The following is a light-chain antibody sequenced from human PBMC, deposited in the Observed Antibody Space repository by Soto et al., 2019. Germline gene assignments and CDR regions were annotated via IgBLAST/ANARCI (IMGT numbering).Light chain of an antibody. J-gene: IGKJ1*01. Sequence: EIVMTQAPGTLSLSPGKKTTLSCRPGQSVSSSYLAWYQHKPGQAPMLLMYRASSRPTGTPDTFSGRGSGTDFTLTISRLEPEACAVYYSEQYGSANRTFAQGTNV. CDR2: RAS. CDR3: EQYGSANRT. V-gene: IGKV3-20*01. CDR1: QSVSSSY.